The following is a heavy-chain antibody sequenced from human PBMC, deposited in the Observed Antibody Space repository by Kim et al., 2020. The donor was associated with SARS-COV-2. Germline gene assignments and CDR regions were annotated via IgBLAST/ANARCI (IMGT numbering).Heavy chain of an antibody. CDR3: ARTGSGPYYYGMDV. D-gene: IGHD2-15*01. J-gene: IGHJ6*02. Sequence: KFQGRVTITADESTSTAYMELSSLRSEDTAVYYCARTGSGPYYYGMDVWGQGTTVTVSS. V-gene: IGHV1-69*01.